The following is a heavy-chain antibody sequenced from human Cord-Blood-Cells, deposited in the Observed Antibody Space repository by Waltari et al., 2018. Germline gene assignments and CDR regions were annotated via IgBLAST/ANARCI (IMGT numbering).Heavy chain of an antibody. D-gene: IGHD4-4*01. J-gene: IGHJ4*02. CDR1: GGSFSGYY. CDR3: ARGGFTVTRPYYFDY. V-gene: IGHV4-34*01. Sequence: QVQLQQWGAGLLKPSETLSLTCAVYGGSFSGYYWSWIRQPPGKGLEWIGEINHSGSTNYTPSLKSRVTISVDTSKNQFSLKLSSVTAADTAVYYCARGGFTVTRPYYFDYWGQGTLVTVSS. CDR2: INHSGST.